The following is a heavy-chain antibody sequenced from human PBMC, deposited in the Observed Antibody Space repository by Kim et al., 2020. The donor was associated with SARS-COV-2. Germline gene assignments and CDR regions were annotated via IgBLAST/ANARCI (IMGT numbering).Heavy chain of an antibody. V-gene: IGHV4-61*01. CDR3: ARSEYYGSGTLAMYGMDV. D-gene: IGHD3-10*01. Sequence: SETLSLTCTVSGGSVSSRTFCWTWIRQTPGIGLEWIGNVFYSGSTNYNPSLNSRVTISVDTSKNQFSLKLSSVNAADTGVYYCARSEYYGSGTLAMYGMDVWGQGTTVTVSS. CDR1: GGSVSSRTFC. CDR2: VFYSGST. J-gene: IGHJ6*01.